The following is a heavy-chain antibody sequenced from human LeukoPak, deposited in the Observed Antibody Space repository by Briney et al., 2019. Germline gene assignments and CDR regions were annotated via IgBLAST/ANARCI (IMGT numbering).Heavy chain of an antibody. CDR2: IYPGDSDT. J-gene: IGHJ4*02. D-gene: IGHD3-22*01. Sequence: GESLKISCKGSGYSFTSYWIGWVRQMPGKGLEWMGIIYPGDSDTRYSPSFQGQVTISADKSSSTAYLQWSSLKASDTAMYYCARRSNRQYDNSGYYYFDYWGQGTLVTVSS. CDR1: GYSFTSYW. V-gene: IGHV5-51*01. CDR3: ARRSNRQYDNSGYYYFDY.